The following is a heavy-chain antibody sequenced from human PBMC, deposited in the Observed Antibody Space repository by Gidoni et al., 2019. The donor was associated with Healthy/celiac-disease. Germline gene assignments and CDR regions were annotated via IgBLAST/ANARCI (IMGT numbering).Heavy chain of an antibody. V-gene: IGHV1-24*01. CDR3: ATQSRAAMVRRGHYGMDV. D-gene: IGHD5-18*01. Sequence: QVQLVQSGAEVKKPGASGKVSCTVSGYTLPELSMHWVRQAPGKGLEWMGGFDPEDGETIYAQKFQGRVTMTDDTSTDTAYMELSSLRSEDTAVYYCATQSRAAMVRRGHYGMDVWGQGTTVTVSS. CDR2: FDPEDGET. J-gene: IGHJ6*02. CDR1: GYTLPELS.